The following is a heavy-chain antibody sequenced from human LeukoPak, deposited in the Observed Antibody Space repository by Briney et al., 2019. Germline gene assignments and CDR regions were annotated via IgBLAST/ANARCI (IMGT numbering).Heavy chain of an antibody. CDR2: IYHSGST. CDR1: RGSISSGGYY. V-gene: IGHV4-30-2*01. Sequence: SQTLSLTCTVSRGSISSGGYYWSWIRQPPGKGLEWIEYIYHSGSTYYNPSLKSRVTISVDRSKNQFSLKLSSVTAADTAVYYCARDGRLRGYDPSVVDYWGQGTLVTLSS. D-gene: IGHD5-12*01. J-gene: IGHJ4*02. CDR3: ARDGRLRGYDPSVVDY.